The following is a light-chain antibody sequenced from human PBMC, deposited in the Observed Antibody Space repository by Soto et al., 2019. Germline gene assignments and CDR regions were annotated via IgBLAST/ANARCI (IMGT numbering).Light chain of an antibody. J-gene: IGKJ1*01. CDR3: MQTLQTPWT. CDR1: QSLLRSNGFNY. CDR2: LGS. Sequence: DIVMTQSPLSLTVTPGEPASVSCSSSQSLLRSNGFNYLEWFLQKPGQSPQLLINLGSNRASGPPDRFSGTGSATNFTLKISRVEAEDVGVFYCMQTLQTPWTFGQGTKVDIK. V-gene: IGKV2-28*01.